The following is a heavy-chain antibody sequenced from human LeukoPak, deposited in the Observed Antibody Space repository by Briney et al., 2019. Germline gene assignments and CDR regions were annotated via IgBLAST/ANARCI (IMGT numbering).Heavy chain of an antibody. J-gene: IGHJ4*02. CDR2: IYTSGST. D-gene: IGHD3-10*01. V-gene: IGHV4-4*07. CDR1: GGSISNYY. CDR3: ARSTMVRGVILFDY. Sequence: SETLSLTCTFSGGSISNYYWSWIRQPAGKGLEWIGRIYTSGSTNYNPSLKGRVTMSVDTSKNQFSLKLSSVTAADTAVYYCARSTMVRGVILFDYWGQGTLVTVSS.